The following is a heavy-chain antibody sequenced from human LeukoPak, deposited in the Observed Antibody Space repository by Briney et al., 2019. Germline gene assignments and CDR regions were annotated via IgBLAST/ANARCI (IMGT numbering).Heavy chain of an antibody. V-gene: IGHV3-30*02. J-gene: IGHJ3*02. D-gene: IGHD6-13*01. CDR3: ARLAAAGTGDDAFDI. CDR2: IRYDGSKK. Sequence: HPGGSLRLSCAASGFIFSSYGMHWVRQAPGKGLEWVAFIRYDGSKKYYADSVKGRFTISRDNSKNTLYLQMNSLRAEDTAVYYCARLAAAGTGDDAFDIWGQGTMVTVSS. CDR1: GFIFSSYG.